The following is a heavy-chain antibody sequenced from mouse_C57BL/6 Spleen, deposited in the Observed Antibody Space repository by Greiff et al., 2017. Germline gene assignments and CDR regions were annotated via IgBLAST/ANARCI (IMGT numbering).Heavy chain of an antibody. J-gene: IGHJ3*01. CDR2: INPNYGTT. D-gene: IGHD4-1*01. CDR3: ARSMGRGDWFAY. V-gene: IGHV1-39*01. Sequence: VQLKESGPELVKPGASVKISCKASGYSFTDYNMNWVKQSNGKSLEWIGVINPNYGTTSYNQKFKGKATLTVDQSSSTAYMQLNSLTAEDSAVYYCARSMGRGDWFAYWGQGTLVTVSA. CDR1: GYSFTDYN.